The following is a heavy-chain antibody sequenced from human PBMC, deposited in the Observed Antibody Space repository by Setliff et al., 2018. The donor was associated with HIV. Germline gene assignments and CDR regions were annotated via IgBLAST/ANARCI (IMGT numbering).Heavy chain of an antibody. CDR1: GYTFIDYY. V-gene: IGHV1-2*02. D-gene: IGHD2-15*01. CDR2: INPNSGDT. CDR3: ARTRGESCTGGRCYERFDY. Sequence: ASVKVSCKASGYTFIDYYIYWARQAPGQGLEWMGWINPNSGDTDYAQKFQDRVTVTRDTSINTAYMELSRLRSDDTAVFYCARTRGESCTGGRCYERFDYWGQGTLVTVSS. J-gene: IGHJ4*02.